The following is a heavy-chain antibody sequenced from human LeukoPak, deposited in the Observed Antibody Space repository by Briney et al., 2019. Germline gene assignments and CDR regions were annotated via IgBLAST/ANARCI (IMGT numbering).Heavy chain of an antibody. CDR1: GFTFSSYS. CDR2: ISSSSSYI. CDR3: ARDRGTRDYDP. V-gene: IGHV3-21*01. D-gene: IGHD4-17*01. Sequence: GGSLRLSCAASGFTFSSYSMNWVRQAPGKGLEWVSSISSSSSYIYYADSVKGRFTISRDNAKNSLYLQMNSLRAEDTAVYYCARDRGTRDYDPWGQGTLVTVSS. J-gene: IGHJ5*02.